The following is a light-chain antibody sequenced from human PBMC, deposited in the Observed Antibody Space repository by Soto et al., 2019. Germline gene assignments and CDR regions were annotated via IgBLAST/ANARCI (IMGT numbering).Light chain of an antibody. CDR2: DAS. J-gene: IGKJ1*01. CDR1: QNVGSY. CDR3: QQGRKWPRP. Sequence: EIVLTQSPATLSLSPGERATLSCRASQNVGSYLGWYQQKPGQAPRLLIYDASNRATGIPARFSGSGSGTDFTVTISSLEPADFTLYYCQQGRKWPRPFGQGTKVEIK. V-gene: IGKV3-11*01.